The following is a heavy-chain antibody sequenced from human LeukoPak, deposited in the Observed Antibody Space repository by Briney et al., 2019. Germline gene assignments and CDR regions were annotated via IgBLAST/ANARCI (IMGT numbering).Heavy chain of an antibody. V-gene: IGHV5-51*01. CDR3: SRASRDGYNQNFDH. D-gene: IGHD5-24*01. J-gene: IGHJ4*02. Sequence: GESLKISRKGLGYSFSSYWNAWVRQRPGKGLEVMLIISPGGSETRYDPSVQGQVTISADSATSNAYLQWSSLRASDTAMYYCSRASRDGYNQNFDHWGQGTLVAVSS. CDR2: ISPGGSET. CDR1: GYSFSSYW.